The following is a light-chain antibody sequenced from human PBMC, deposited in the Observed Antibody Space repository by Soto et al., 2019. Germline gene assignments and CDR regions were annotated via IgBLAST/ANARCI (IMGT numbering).Light chain of an antibody. CDR3: QQYNSYSMYS. V-gene: IGKV1-5*03. J-gene: IGKJ2*03. Sequence: DIQMTQSPSTLSASVGDRVTITCRASQNVNKWLAWYQQRPGKAPKLLIYEASIVEGGVPSRFSGSGSGTEFTLTISSLQPDDSATYYCQQYNSYSMYSFGQGTKLETK. CDR1: QNVNKW. CDR2: EAS.